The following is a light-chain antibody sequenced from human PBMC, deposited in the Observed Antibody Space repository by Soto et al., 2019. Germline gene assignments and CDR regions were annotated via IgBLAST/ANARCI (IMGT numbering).Light chain of an antibody. J-gene: IGLJ1*01. CDR3: SSHGGNSPYV. Sequence: QSALTQPPSASGSPGQSVAISCTGTTSDIGGYNYVSWYQQHPGKAPKLMIYEVNKRPSGVPDRFSGSKSGNTASLTVPGLQAEDEADYYCSSHGGNSPYVFGTGTKLTVL. V-gene: IGLV2-8*01. CDR2: EVN. CDR1: TSDIGGYNY.